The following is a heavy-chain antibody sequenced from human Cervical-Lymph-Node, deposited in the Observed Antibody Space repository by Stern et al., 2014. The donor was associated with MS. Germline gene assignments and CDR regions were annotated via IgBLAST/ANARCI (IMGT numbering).Heavy chain of an antibody. Sequence: QVQLVPSGAEVKKPASSVKVSCKASGGTSSNLVISWLRQAPGQGLEWVGGIIPVFDTANYAQKFQGRVTIIADRSTSTVYLELIGLRSEDTAVYYCAREQGHWFDPWGQGTLVTVSS. CDR3: AREQGHWFDP. V-gene: IGHV1-69*06. CDR2: IIPVFDTA. CDR1: GGTSSNLV. J-gene: IGHJ5*02.